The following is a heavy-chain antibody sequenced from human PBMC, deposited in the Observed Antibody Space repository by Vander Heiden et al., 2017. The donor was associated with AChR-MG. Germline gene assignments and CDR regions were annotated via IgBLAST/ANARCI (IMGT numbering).Heavy chain of an antibody. D-gene: IGHD3-22*01. V-gene: IGHV3-49*03. Sequence: EVQLVESGGGLVQPGRSLRLSCTASGFTFGYYAMSWFRQAPGKGLEWVGFIRSKAYGGTTEYAASVKGRFTISRDDSKSIAYLQMNSLKTEDTAVYYCTRVSYYDSSGPLGYWGQGTLVTVSS. CDR1: GFTFGYYA. CDR3: TRVSYYDSSGPLGY. CDR2: IRSKAYGGTT. J-gene: IGHJ4*02.